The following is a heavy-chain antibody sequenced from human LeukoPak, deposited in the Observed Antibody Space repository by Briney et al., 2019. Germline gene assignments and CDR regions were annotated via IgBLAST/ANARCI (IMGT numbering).Heavy chain of an antibody. J-gene: IGHJ4*02. D-gene: IGHD6-13*01. CDR3: ARDGGSWHRALDY. Sequence: SKTLSLTCTVSGGSISNYYWSWIRQPAGKGLEWIGTIYTSGSTNYNPSLKSRVTMSVDTSKNQFSLKLSSMTAADTAVYYCARDGGSWHRALDYWGQGTLVTVSS. CDR2: IYTSGST. CDR1: GGSISNYY. V-gene: IGHV4-4*07.